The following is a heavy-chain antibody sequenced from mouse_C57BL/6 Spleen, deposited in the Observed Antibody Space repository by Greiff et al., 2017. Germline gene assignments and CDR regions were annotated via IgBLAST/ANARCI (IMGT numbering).Heavy chain of an antibody. J-gene: IGHJ3*01. Sequence: EVKVEESGPGLVKPSQSLSLTCSVTGYSITSGYYWNWIRQFPGNKLEWMGYISYDGSNNYNPSLKNRISITRDTSKNQFFLKLNSVTTEDTATYYCAREGAYYYGSSSWFAYWGQGTLVTVSA. CDR1: GYSITSGYY. V-gene: IGHV3-6*01. D-gene: IGHD1-1*01. CDR2: ISYDGSN. CDR3: AREGAYYYGSSSWFAY.